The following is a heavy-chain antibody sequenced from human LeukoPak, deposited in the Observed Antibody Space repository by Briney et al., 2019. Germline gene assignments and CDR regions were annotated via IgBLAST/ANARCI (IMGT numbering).Heavy chain of an antibody. Sequence: ASVKVSCRASGGTFSSYAISWVRQAPGQGLEWMGGIIPIFGTANYAQKFQGRVTMTRDMSTSTDYMELSSLRSEDTAVYYCARDNSVEDTAWWFDPWGQGTLVTVSS. CDR2: IIPIFGTA. CDR3: ARDNSVEDTAWWFDP. CDR1: GGTFSSYA. D-gene: IGHD4-23*01. V-gene: IGHV1-69*05. J-gene: IGHJ5*02.